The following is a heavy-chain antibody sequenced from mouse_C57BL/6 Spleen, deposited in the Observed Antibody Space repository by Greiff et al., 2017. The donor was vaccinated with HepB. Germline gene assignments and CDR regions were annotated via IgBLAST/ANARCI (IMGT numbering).Heavy chain of an antibody. Sequence: QVQLQQPGAELVMPGASVKLSCKASGYTFTSYWMHWVKQRPGQGLEWIGEIDPSDSYTNYNQKFKGKSTLTVDKSSSTAYMQLSSLTSEDSAVYYCARFTTAVERVYFDYWGQGTTLTVSS. CDR3: ARFTTAVERVYFDY. V-gene: IGHV1-69*01. CDR1: GYTFTSYW. J-gene: IGHJ2*01. CDR2: IDPSDSYT. D-gene: IGHD1-1*01.